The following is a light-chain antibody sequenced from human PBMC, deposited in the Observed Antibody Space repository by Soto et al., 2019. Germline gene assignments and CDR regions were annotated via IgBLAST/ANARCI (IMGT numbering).Light chain of an antibody. J-gene: IGKJ4*01. CDR1: QSISSW. V-gene: IGKV1-5*03. CDR2: KAS. Sequence: DIQMTQSPSTLSASVGDRVTITCRASQSISSWLAWYQQKPGKAPKLLISKASSLESGVPSRFSGSGSGTEFILTISSLQPDDLATYHCQQYDIYPLTFGGGTKVEIK. CDR3: QQYDIYPLT.